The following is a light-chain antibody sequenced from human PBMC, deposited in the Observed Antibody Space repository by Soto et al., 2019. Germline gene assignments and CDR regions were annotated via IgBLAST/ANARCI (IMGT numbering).Light chain of an antibody. CDR3: QQYNNWPRT. Sequence: EIVMTQSPGTLSVSPGERATLSCRASQTVSSNLAWYQQKPGQAPRLLIYGASTRATGIAARFSGSGSGTEFTLTISSLQSEDFAVYYCQQYNNWPRTFGQVTKVEIK. CDR2: GAS. CDR1: QTVSSN. V-gene: IGKV3-15*01. J-gene: IGKJ1*01.